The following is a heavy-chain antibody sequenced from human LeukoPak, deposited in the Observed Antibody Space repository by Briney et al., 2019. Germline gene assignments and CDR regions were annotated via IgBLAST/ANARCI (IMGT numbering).Heavy chain of an antibody. D-gene: IGHD6-13*01. V-gene: IGHV3-23*01. CDR2: ITGSGGST. Sequence: GGSLRLSCAASGFTFSTYAMSWVRQAPGKGLEWVSAITGSGGSTYYADSVKGRFTISRDNSKNTLYLQMNSLRAEDTAVYYCARTYSSSPIAIFDYWGQGTLVTVSS. J-gene: IGHJ4*02. CDR1: GFTFSTYA. CDR3: ARTYSSSPIAIFDY.